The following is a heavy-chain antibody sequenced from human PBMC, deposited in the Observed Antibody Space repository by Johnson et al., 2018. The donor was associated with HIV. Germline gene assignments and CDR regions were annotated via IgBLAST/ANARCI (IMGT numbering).Heavy chain of an antibody. Sequence: QMQLVESGGGVVQPGGSLRLSCAASTFTFSGYGMHWVRQAPGKGLEWVALISYDGSDKYYADVVKGRFTISRDNYKSNLYLQMNSMEAEDRAVYYCAEGRGPPRVFDIWGQGTMVTVSS. CDR2: ISYDGSDK. CDR3: AEGRGPPRVFDI. J-gene: IGHJ3*02. D-gene: IGHD3-10*01. V-gene: IGHV3-30*03. CDR1: TFTFSGYG.